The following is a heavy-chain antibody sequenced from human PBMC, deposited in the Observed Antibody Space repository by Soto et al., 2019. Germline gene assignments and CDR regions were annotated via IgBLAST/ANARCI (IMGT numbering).Heavy chain of an antibody. CDR1: GYSFTSYW. D-gene: IGHD4-17*01. V-gene: IGHV5-51*01. CDR3: ARGSHDYGDPAPYYFDY. J-gene: IGHJ4*02. CDR2: IYPGDSDT. Sequence: PGESLKISCKGSGYSFTSYWIGWVRQMPGKGLEWMGIIYPGDSDTRYSPSFQGQVTISADKSISTAYLQWSSLKASDTAMYYCARGSHDYGDPAPYYFDYWGQGTLVTVSS.